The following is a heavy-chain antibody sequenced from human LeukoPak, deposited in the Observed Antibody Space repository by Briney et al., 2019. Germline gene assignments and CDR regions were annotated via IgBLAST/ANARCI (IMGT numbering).Heavy chain of an antibody. CDR2: INPNSGGT. J-gene: IGHJ4*02. V-gene: IGHV1-2*02. CDR1: GYTFTGYY. Sequence: ASVKVSCKASGYTFTGYYMHWVRQAPGQGLEWMGWINPNSGGTNYAQKFQGRVTMTRDTSISTAYMELSRLRSDDTAVYYCARDLGSSWRFDYWGQGTLVTVSS. D-gene: IGHD6-13*01. CDR3: ARDLGSSWRFDY.